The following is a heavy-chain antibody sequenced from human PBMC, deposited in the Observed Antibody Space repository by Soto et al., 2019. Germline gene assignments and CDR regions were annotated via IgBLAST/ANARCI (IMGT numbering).Heavy chain of an antibody. CDR1: GFTFTSYA. V-gene: IGHV3-23*01. Sequence: EVQLLESGGGLVQPGGSLRLSCAASGFTFTSYAMNWVRLAPGKGLEWASAITGTAYNTYYADSVKGRFTISRDNTKNTLYLQMNSLRAEDTAVYYCAKAGFSSSWSPTYFDYWGQGTLVTVSS. CDR3: AKAGFSSSWSPTYFDY. J-gene: IGHJ4*02. D-gene: IGHD6-13*01. CDR2: ITGTAYNT.